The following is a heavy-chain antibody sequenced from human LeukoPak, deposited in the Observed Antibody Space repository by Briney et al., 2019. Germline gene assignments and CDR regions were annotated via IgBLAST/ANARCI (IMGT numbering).Heavy chain of an antibody. CDR3: ARPNYDSGGYYSSGAFDI. CDR1: GGSISSYY. V-gene: IGHV4-59*08. J-gene: IGHJ3*02. Sequence: PSETLSLTCTVSGGSISSYYWSWIRQPPGKGLEWIGYIYYSGSTNYNPSLKSRVTISVDTSKNQFSLRLSSVTAADTAVCYCARPNYDSGGYYSSGAFDIWGQGTMVTVSS. D-gene: IGHD3-22*01. CDR2: IYYSGST.